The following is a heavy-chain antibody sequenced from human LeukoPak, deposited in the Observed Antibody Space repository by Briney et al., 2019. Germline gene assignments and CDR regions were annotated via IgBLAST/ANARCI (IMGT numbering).Heavy chain of an antibody. Sequence: GESLKISCKGSGYSFTSYWIGWVRPMPGKGLEWMGIIYPGDSDTRYRPSFQGQVTISADKSISTAYLQWSSLKASDTAMYYCARIQRQQLDNYFDYWGQGTLVTVSS. CDR2: IYPGDSDT. D-gene: IGHD6-13*01. J-gene: IGHJ4*02. CDR1: GYSFTSYW. CDR3: ARIQRQQLDNYFDY. V-gene: IGHV5-51*01.